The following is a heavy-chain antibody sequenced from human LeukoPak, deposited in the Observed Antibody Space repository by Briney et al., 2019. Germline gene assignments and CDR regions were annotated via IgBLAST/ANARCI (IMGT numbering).Heavy chain of an antibody. Sequence: GGSLRLSCAASGFTFSSYAMSWVRQAPGKGLEWVSSISGGGGTTYYADSVKGRFTISRDTSKNTLYLQMNSLRAEDTAVYYCAKDRTTPFDYWGQGSLVTVSS. V-gene: IGHV3-23*01. CDR1: GFTFSSYA. J-gene: IGHJ4*02. CDR3: AKDRTTPFDY. D-gene: IGHD2/OR15-2a*01. CDR2: ISGGGGTT.